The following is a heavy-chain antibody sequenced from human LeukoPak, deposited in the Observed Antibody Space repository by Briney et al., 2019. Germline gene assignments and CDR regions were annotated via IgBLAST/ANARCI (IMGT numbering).Heavy chain of an antibody. J-gene: IGHJ3*02. D-gene: IGHD6-19*01. CDR3: ARSTMYSSGPDAFDI. V-gene: IGHV3-21*01. Sequence: GGSLRLSRAASGFTFSSYSMNWVRQAPGKGLEWVSSISSSSSYIYYADSVKGRFTISRDNAKNSLYLQMNSLRAEDTAVYYCARSTMYSSGPDAFDIWGQGTMVTVSS. CDR1: GFTFSSYS. CDR2: ISSSSSYI.